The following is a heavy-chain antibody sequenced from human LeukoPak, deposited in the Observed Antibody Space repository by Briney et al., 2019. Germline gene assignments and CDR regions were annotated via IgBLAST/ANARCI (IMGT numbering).Heavy chain of an antibody. CDR1: GGTFSSNA. CDR3: ARGPRGVPAAIRGVFFYYYYMDV. V-gene: IGHV1-69*05. Sequence: SVKVSCKASGGTFSSNAVVWVRQAPGQGLEWMGGIIPTFGTANYAQKFQGRVTIDTDEPTSTAYMELRSLRSEDTAVYYCARGPRGVPAAIRGVFFYYYYMDVWGKGTTVTVSS. CDR2: IIPTFGTA. D-gene: IGHD2-2*02. J-gene: IGHJ6*03.